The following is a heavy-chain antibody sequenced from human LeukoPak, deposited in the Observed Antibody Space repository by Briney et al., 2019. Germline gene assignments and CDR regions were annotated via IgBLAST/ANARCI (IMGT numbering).Heavy chain of an antibody. CDR3: AKDRKHLATAGAH. CDR2: ISSSGSTI. D-gene: IGHD6-13*01. V-gene: IGHV3-48*03. J-gene: IGHJ4*02. CDR1: GFTFSSYE. Sequence: GGSLRLSCAASGFTFSSYEMNWVRQAPGKGLEWVSYISSSGSTIYYADSVKGRFTISRDNAKNSLYLQMNSLRAEDTALYYCAKDRKHLATAGAHWGQGTLVTVSS.